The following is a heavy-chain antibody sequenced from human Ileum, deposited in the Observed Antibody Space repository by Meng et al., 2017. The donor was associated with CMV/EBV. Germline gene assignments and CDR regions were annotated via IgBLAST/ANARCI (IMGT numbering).Heavy chain of an antibody. CDR2: ISGSAGSI. CDR1: GFIFSDYY. J-gene: IGHJ4*02. D-gene: IGHD3-10*01. Sequence: GGSLRLSCAVPGFIFSDYYMSWVRQAPGKGLEWISYISGSAGSIYYVDSVKGRFTISRDNARNSLYLQMNSLRVEDTAVYYCARDRSGNFYDSSDYWGPGTLVTVSS. V-gene: IGHV3-11*04. CDR3: ARDRSGNFYDSSDY.